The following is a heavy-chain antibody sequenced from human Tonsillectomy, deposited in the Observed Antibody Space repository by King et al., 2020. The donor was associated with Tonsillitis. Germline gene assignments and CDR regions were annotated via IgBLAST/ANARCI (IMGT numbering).Heavy chain of an antibody. CDR2: ISYDGQST. J-gene: IGHJ6*02. Sequence: VQLQESGGGVAQPGRSLRLSCEASGFTFGGFGMHWVRQAPGKGLEWVAVISYDGQSTNYADSVKGRFTISRDNSKNTLYLQMNSLRAEDTAVYYCARMGYSYGERLDYYYGMDVWGQGTTVTVSS. D-gene: IGHD5-18*01. CDR1: GFTFGGFG. V-gene: IGHV3-30*03. CDR3: ARMGYSYGERLDYYYGMDV.